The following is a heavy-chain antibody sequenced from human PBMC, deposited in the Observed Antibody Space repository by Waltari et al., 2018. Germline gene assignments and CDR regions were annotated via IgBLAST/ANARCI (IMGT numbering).Heavy chain of an antibody. J-gene: IGHJ5*02. D-gene: IGHD1-26*01. Sequence: QVQLRQWGAGLLKPSETLSLTCAVYGGSFSGYYWSWIRQPPGKGLEWIGEINHSGSTNYNPSLKSRVTISVDTSKNQFSLKLSSVTAADTAVYYCARGWGGSYSRWFDPWGQGTLVTVSS. CDR2: INHSGST. V-gene: IGHV4-34*01. CDR1: GGSFSGYY. CDR3: ARGWGGSYSRWFDP.